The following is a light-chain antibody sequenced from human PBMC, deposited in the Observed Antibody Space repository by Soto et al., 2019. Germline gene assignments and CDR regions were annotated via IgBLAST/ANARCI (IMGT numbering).Light chain of an antibody. Sequence: DIQMTQSPSSLSASVGDRITITCRASQTISNFLNWYQQKPGSPPKVLIYGASNLQSGVPSRFSGSGSGTDFTLTISSLQREDFATYYCQHSYNTPRTFGQGTKVDIK. J-gene: IGKJ1*01. CDR2: GAS. V-gene: IGKV1-39*01. CDR3: QHSYNTPRT. CDR1: QTISNF.